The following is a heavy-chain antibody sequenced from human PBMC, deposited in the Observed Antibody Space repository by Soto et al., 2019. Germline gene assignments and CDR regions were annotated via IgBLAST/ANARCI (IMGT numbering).Heavy chain of an antibody. Sequence: ASVKVSCKASGYTFTSYGISWVRQAPGQGLEWMGWISAYNGKTNYAQKLQGRVTMTTDTSTRTAYMELRSLRSDDTAVYYCARFSRGLKTFDYWGQGTLVTAPQ. D-gene: IGHD3-22*01. CDR1: GYTFTSYG. J-gene: IGHJ4*02. CDR2: ISAYNGKT. V-gene: IGHV1-18*01. CDR3: ARFSRGLKTFDY.